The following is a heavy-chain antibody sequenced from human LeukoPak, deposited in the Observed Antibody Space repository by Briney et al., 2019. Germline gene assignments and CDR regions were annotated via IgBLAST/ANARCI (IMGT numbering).Heavy chain of an antibody. J-gene: IGHJ3*02. CDR1: GFTFSDHY. Sequence: GGSLRLSCAASGFTFSDHYMDWVRQAPGKGLEWVGRTRNKANSYTTEYAASVKGRFTISRDDSKNSLYLQMNSLKTEDTAVYYCAREWHDAFDIWGQGTMVTVSS. CDR3: AREWHDAFDI. CDR2: TRNKANSYTT. D-gene: IGHD5-24*01. V-gene: IGHV3-72*01.